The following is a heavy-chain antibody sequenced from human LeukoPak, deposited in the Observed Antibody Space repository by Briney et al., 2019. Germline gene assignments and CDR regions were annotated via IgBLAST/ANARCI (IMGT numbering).Heavy chain of an antibody. CDR2: IYYSGST. Sequence: SETLSLTCTVSGGSISSYYWSWIRQPPGKGLEWIGYIYYSGSTNYNPSLKSRVTISVDTSKNQFSLKLSSVTAADTAVYYCARDTADYYGMDVWGQGTTVTVSS. CDR1: GGSISSYY. V-gene: IGHV4-59*12. J-gene: IGHJ6*02. CDR3: ARDTADYYGMDV.